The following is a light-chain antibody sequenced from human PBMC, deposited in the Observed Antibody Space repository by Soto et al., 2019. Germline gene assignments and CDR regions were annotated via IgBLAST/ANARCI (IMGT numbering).Light chain of an antibody. V-gene: IGKV3-11*01. CDR3: QQRSNWPPIT. J-gene: IGKJ5*01. Sequence: ETELTQSPATLSLSPGERATLSCRASQSVSSYLAWYQQKPGQAPRLLIYDASNRATGIPARFRGSGSGTDFTLTISSLEPEDFAVYYCQQRSNWPPITFGQGTLLEIK. CDR1: QSVSSY. CDR2: DAS.